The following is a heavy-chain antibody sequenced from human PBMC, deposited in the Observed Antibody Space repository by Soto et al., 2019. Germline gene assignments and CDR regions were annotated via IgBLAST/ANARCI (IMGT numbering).Heavy chain of an antibody. D-gene: IGHD3-22*01. CDR2: IYNSGTT. CDR1: GGSISSSSYY. Sequence: PSETLSLTCTVSGGSISSSSYYWGWIRQPPGKGLEWIGSIYNSGTTHYNPSLKSRVTVSVDTSMNQLSLKLSSVTAADTAVYYCARDLSYYDISGSPEDYHYYYGLDVWGQGTTVTVSS. V-gene: IGHV4-39*07. CDR3: ARDLSYYDISGSPEDYHYYYGLDV. J-gene: IGHJ6*02.